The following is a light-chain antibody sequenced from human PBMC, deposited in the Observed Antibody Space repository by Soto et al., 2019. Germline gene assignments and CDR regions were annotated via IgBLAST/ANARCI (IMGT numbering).Light chain of an antibody. J-gene: IGLJ3*02. V-gene: IGLV2-11*01. CDR3: CSFAGSYSWV. CDR1: SSNVGGYTD. Sequence: QSALTQPRSVSGSPGQSVTISCTGTSSNVGGYTDVSWYQQHPGIAPQLIIYDVTKRPSGVPDRFSGSKSGNTASLTISGLQAEDEADYYCCSFAGSYSWVFGGGTKLTVL. CDR2: DVT.